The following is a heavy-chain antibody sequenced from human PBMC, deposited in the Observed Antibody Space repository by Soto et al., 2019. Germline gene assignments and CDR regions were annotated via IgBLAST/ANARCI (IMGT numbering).Heavy chain of an antibody. D-gene: IGHD1-26*01. CDR1: GFSLSTSSGVG. V-gene: IGHV2-5*02. CDR2: IYWDDEK. CDR3: AHILGIGGYYEGFDY. J-gene: IGHJ4*02. Sequence: QITLKESGPTLVKPTQTLTLTCTFSGFSLSTSSGVGVGWIRQPPGNALEWLASIYWDDEKRYSTSLKSRLTVTKDTSKNQVVLIVTNMDPVDTATYYFAHILGIGGYYEGFDYGGQGALVTVSS.